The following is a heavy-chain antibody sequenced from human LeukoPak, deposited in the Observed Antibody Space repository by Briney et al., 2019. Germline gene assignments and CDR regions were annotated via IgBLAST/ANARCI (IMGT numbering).Heavy chain of an antibody. CDR2: INSDGSST. V-gene: IGHV3-74*01. CDR3: ARDSYSSGAHLDY. Sequence: PVGSLRLSCAASGFTFSSYWMHWVRQAPGKGLVWVSRINSDGSSTSYADSVKGRFTISRDNAKNTLYLQMNSLRAEDTAVYYCARDSYSSGAHLDYWGQGTLVTVSS. J-gene: IGHJ4*02. D-gene: IGHD6-19*01. CDR1: GFTFSSYW.